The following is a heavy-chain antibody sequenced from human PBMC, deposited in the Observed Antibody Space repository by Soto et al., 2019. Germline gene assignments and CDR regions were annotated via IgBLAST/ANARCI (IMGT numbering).Heavy chain of an antibody. CDR1: GGSISSGDYY. CDR2: IYYSGST. D-gene: IGHD3-22*01. Sequence: SETLSLTCSVSGGSISSGDYYWSWIRQPPGKGLEWIGFIYYSGSTYYNPSLKSRVTISLDTSRNLFSLNLSSVTAADTAVYYCAREGDYDSVGYYRGNAFDIWGQGTMVTVSS. CDR3: AREGDYDSVGYYRGNAFDI. J-gene: IGHJ3*02. V-gene: IGHV4-30-4*01.